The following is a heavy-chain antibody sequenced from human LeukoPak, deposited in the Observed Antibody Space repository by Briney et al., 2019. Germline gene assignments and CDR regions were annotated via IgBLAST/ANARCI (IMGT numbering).Heavy chain of an antibody. D-gene: IGHD2-15*01. Sequence: GGSLRLSCAASGFSFSDYYMSWIRQAPGKGLECIAHTTSSNYADSVQGRFTISRDNGKNTLYLQMNNLRTEDTAVYYCARDRTYCSSGSCYSYYFYYGMDVWGQGTTVTVSS. J-gene: IGHJ6*02. CDR1: GFSFSDYY. CDR2: TTSS. V-gene: IGHV3-11*06. CDR3: ARDRTYCSSGSCYSYYFYYGMDV.